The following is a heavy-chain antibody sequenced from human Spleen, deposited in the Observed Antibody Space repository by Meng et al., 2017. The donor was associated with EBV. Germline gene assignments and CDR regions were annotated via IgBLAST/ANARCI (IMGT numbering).Heavy chain of an antibody. Sequence: ESGPRLGKPSGAPALTVGCPGDPITNSNWGDWGRQPPGRGLEWIGEIYHAGRSNYNPSLKSRATLSVDKSKNQFSLKLTSMTAADTAVYYCVRDRRGSDPSHFDSWGQGILVTVSS. V-gene: IGHV4-4*02. CDR2: IYHAGRS. CDR3: VRDRRGSDPSHFDS. D-gene: IGHD1-14*01. CDR1: GDPITNSNW. J-gene: IGHJ4*02.